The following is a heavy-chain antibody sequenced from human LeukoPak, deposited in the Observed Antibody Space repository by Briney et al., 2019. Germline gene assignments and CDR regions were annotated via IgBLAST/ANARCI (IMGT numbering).Heavy chain of an antibody. CDR1: GFTFSSYG. CDR2: ITTSDGNT. Sequence: GGSLRLSCAASGFTFSSYGMHWVRQAPGKGLEWVSTITTSDGNTYYADSVKGRFTVSRDNSKNTLFLQMNSLRAEDTAVYYCAKDGGLWVSAHWGDSWGRGTLVTVSS. J-gene: IGHJ4*02. D-gene: IGHD7-27*01. CDR3: AKDGGLWVSAHWGDS. V-gene: IGHV3-23*01.